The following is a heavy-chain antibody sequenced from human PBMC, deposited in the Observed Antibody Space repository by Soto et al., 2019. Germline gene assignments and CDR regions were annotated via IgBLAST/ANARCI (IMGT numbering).Heavy chain of an antibody. CDR3: AGHGGYSY. D-gene: IGHD4-17*01. J-gene: IGHJ4*02. Sequence: GGSPGLSCAATGFTLGTNGMGWVRQAPGKGLEWVSSFSGSGDATWYADSLKGRFTISRDNSKNTVYLQMNSLRAEDTALYYCAGHGGYSYLGQGTLVTVSS. CDR2: FSGSGDAT. V-gene: IGHV3-23*01. CDR1: GFTLGTNG.